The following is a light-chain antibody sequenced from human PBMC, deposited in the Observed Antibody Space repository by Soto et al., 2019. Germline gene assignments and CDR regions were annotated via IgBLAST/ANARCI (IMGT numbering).Light chain of an antibody. CDR2: DVS. CDR1: SSDVGGYNY. V-gene: IGLV2-14*01. Sequence: QSALTQPASVSGSPGQSITISCTGTSSDVGGYNYVSWYQQHPGKAPKLMIYDVSNRPSGVSNRFSGSKSGNTASLTISGLQAEDEADYYCSSYRSSSTLYVFGTGTKFTVL. CDR3: SSYRSSSTLYV. J-gene: IGLJ1*01.